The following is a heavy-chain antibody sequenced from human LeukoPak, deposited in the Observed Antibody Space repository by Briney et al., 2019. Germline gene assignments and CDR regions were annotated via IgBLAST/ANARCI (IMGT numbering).Heavy chain of an antibody. Sequence: SETLSLTCTVSGGSISSYYWSWIRQPAGKGLEWIGRIYTSGSTNYNPSLKSRVTMSVDTSKNQFSLKLSSVTAADTAVYYCARVTLYSGSSYYYGMDVWGQGTTVTVSS. CDR1: GGSISSYY. J-gene: IGHJ6*02. D-gene: IGHD1-26*01. CDR3: ARVTLYSGSSYYYGMDV. CDR2: IYTSGST. V-gene: IGHV4-4*07.